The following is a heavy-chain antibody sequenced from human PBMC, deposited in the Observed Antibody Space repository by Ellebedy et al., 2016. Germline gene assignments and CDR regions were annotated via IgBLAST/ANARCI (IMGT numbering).Heavy chain of an antibody. Sequence: GGSLRLSCAASGFTFSSYSMNWVRQAPGKGLEWVSYISSSSSTIYYADSVKGRFTISRDNAKNSLYLQMNSLRGEDTAVYYCARAGGLDYDSSGYYSSWFDPWGQGTLVTVSS. CDR3: ARAGGLDYDSSGYYSSWFDP. CDR2: ISSSSSTI. CDR1: GFTFSSYS. V-gene: IGHV3-48*04. J-gene: IGHJ5*02. D-gene: IGHD3-22*01.